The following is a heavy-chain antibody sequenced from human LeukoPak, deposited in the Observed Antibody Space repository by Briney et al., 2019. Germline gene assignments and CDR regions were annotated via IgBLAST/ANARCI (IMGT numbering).Heavy chain of an antibody. CDR1: GFTFSSYA. CDR3: AKALVERQLLAYFDY. J-gene: IGHJ4*02. V-gene: IGHV3-23*01. Sequence: GGSLRLSCAASGFTFSSYAMSWVRQAPGKGLEWVSAISGSGGSTYYADSVKGRFTISRDNSKNTLYLQMNSLRAEDTAVYYCAKALVERQLLAYFDYWGQGTLVTVSS. CDR2: ISGSGGST. D-gene: IGHD2-2*01.